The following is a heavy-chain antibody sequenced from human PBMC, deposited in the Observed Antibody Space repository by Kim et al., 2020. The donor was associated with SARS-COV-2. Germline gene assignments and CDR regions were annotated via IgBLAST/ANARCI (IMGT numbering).Heavy chain of an antibody. D-gene: IGHD1-26*01. CDR2: ISAYNGNT. CDR3: ARDNLYRYSGSYYYY. J-gene: IGHJ4*02. Sequence: ASVKVSCKASGYTFTSYGISWVRQAPGQGLEWMGWISAYNGNTNYAQKLQGRVTMTTDTSTSTAYMELRSLRSDDTAVYYCARDNLYRYSGSYYYYWGQGTLVTVSS. V-gene: IGHV1-18*01. CDR1: GYTFTSYG.